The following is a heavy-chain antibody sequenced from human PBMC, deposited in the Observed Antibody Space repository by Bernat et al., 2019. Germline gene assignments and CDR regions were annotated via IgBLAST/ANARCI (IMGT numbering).Heavy chain of an antibody. D-gene: IGHD2-15*01. J-gene: IGHJ4*02. Sequence: EVQLVESGGGLVQPGGSLRLSCAASGFTFSSYWMHWVRQAPGKGLVWVSRINSDGSSTSYADSVKGRFTISRDNSKNTLYLQMNSLRAEDTAVYYCARVYCSGGSCYSGDLDYWGQGTLVTVSS. V-gene: IGHV3-74*01. CDR2: INSDGSST. CDR1: GFTFSSYW. CDR3: ARVYCSGGSCYSGDLDY.